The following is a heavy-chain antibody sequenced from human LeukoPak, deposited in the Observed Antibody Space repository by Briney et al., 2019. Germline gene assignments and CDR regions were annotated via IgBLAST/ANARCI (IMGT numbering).Heavy chain of an antibody. V-gene: IGHV1-69*06. CDR3: ARRRTRLGRELTYDY. Sequence: GASVKLSCKASGGTFSSYAISWVRQAPGQGLEWMGGIIPIFGTANYAQKFQGRVTITADKSTSTAYMELSSLRSEDTAVYYCARRRTRLGRELTYDYWGQGTLVTVSS. J-gene: IGHJ4*02. D-gene: IGHD1-26*01. CDR2: IIPIFGTA. CDR1: GGTFSSYA.